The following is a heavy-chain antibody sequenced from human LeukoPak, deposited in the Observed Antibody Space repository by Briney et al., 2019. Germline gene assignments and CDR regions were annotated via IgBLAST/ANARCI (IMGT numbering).Heavy chain of an antibody. CDR3: ARGPLPYCSGGSCNYYYGMDV. Sequence: SVKVSCKASGGTFSSYAISWVRQAPGQGLEWMEGIIPIFGTANYAQKFQGRVTITADESTSTAYMELSSLRSEDTAVYYCARGPLPYCSGGSCNYYYGMDVWGQGTTVTVSS. J-gene: IGHJ6*02. D-gene: IGHD2-15*01. CDR2: IIPIFGTA. V-gene: IGHV1-69*13. CDR1: GGTFSSYA.